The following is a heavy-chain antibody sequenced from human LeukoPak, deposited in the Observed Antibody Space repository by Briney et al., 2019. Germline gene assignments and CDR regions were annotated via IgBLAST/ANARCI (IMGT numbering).Heavy chain of an antibody. CDR1: GDSISAYY. D-gene: IGHD2-2*01. V-gene: IGHV4-4*09. CDR2: IYTSGTT. Sequence: SETLSLTCTVSGDSISAYYWSWIRQPPGKGLEWIGYIYTSGTTNYNPSLKRRVTISADTSKNQFSLKLDSVTAADTAVYYCARSRPAPKEFDRWGQGTLVAVSS. J-gene: IGHJ4*02. CDR3: ARSRPAPKEFDR.